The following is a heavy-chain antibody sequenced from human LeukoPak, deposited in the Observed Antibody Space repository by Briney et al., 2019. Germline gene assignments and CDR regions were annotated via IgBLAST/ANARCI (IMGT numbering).Heavy chain of an antibody. CDR2: IYYSGST. D-gene: IGHD3-10*01. J-gene: IGHJ5*02. V-gene: IGHV4-39*01. CDR1: GGSISSSSYY. Sequence: SETLSLTCTVSGGSISSSSYYWGWIRQPPGKGLEWIGSIYYSGSTYYNPSPKSRVTISVDTSKNQFSLKLSSVTAADTAVYYCARHRGGGPYGSGRTYNWFDPWGQGTLVTVSS. CDR3: ARHRGGGPYGSGRTYNWFDP.